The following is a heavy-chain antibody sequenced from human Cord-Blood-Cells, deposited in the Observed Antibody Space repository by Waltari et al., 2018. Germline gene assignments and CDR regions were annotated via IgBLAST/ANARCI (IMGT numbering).Heavy chain of an antibody. CDR3: ATRPLYSWSYYFDY. J-gene: IGHJ4*02. Sequence: QVQLQESGPGRVKPSETLSLTCAVSGYSISSGYYWGWIREPPGKGLEWIGSIYHSGRTYYNPSLKIRVTRSVDTSKNQFSLKLSSVTAADTAVYYCATRPLYSWSYYFDYWGQGTLVTVSS. CDR1: GYSISSGYY. V-gene: IGHV4-38-2*01. D-gene: IGHD1-26*01. CDR2: IYHSGRT.